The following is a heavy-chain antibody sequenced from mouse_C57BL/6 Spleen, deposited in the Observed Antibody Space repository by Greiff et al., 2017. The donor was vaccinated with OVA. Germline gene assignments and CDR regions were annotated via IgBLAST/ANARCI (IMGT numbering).Heavy chain of an antibody. V-gene: IGHV3-6*01. CDR3: ARDLSDYYGSSNWYFDV. CDR1: GYSITSGYY. Sequence: ESGPGLVKPSQSLSLTCSVTGYSITSGYYWNWIRQFPGNKLEWMGYISYDGSNNYNPSLKNRISITRDTSKNQFFLKLNSVTTEDTATYDCARDLSDYYGSSNWYFDVWGTGTTVTVSS. D-gene: IGHD1-1*01. CDR2: ISYDGSN. J-gene: IGHJ1*03.